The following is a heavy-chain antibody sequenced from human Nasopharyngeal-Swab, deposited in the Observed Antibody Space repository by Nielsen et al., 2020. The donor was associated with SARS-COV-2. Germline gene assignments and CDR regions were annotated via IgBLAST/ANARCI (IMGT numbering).Heavy chain of an antibody. J-gene: IGHJ4*02. CDR2: INHSGST. D-gene: IGHD6-19*01. CDR3: ARGGCRQSGWSTRGGCYFDY. V-gene: IGHV4-34*01. CDR1: GGSFSGYY. Sequence: SEPLSLTCAVYGGSFSGYYWSWIRQPPGKGLAWIGEINHSGSTNYNPSLKSRVTISVDTSKNQFSLKLSSVTAADTAVYYCARGGCRQSGWSTRGGCYFDYWGQGTLVTVSS.